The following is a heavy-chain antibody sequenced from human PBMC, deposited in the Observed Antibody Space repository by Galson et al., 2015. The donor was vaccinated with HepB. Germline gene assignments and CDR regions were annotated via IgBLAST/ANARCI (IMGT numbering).Heavy chain of an antibody. CDR2: ISYDGSNK. CDR1: GFTFSSYG. V-gene: IGHV3-30*18. CDR3: AKDTFGKPLDY. D-gene: IGHD3-16*01. Sequence: SLRLSCAASGFTFSSYGMHWVRQAPGKGLEWVAVISYDGSNKYYADSVKGRFTISRDNSKNTLYLQMNSLRAEDTAVYYCAKDTFGKPLDYWGQGTLVTVSS. J-gene: IGHJ4*02.